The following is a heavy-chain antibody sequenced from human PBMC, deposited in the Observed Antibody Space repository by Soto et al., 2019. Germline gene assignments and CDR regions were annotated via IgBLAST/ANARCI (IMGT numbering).Heavy chain of an antibody. V-gene: IGHV4-59*01. CDR2: TAYTGNT. Sequence: SQTQSHTSAVAEGYSAAYRWSCVRQFPGKGLEWIAYTAYTGNTNYNPSLKSRVTISMDTSENQLSLKLTSMTAADTAVYYCARDMHAGFTHYFDPCGQGTLVTVSS. CDR1: EGYSAAYR. D-gene: IGHD1-26*01. CDR3: ARDMHAGFTHYFDP. J-gene: IGHJ5*02.